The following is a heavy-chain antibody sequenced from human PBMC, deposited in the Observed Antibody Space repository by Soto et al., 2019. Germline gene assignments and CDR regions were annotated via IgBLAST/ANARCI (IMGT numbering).Heavy chain of an antibody. CDR1: GFTFSSYG. D-gene: IGHD3-22*01. CDR3: AKGVYYDSSGYYYTIDY. Sequence: GGSLRLSCAASGFTFSSYGMHWVRQAPGKGLEWVAIISYEGINKYYADSVRGRFTISRDNSKNTLFLQMNSLRAEDTAVYYCAKGVYYDSSGYYYTIDYWGQGTLVTVSS. J-gene: IGHJ4*02. V-gene: IGHV3-30*18. CDR2: ISYEGINK.